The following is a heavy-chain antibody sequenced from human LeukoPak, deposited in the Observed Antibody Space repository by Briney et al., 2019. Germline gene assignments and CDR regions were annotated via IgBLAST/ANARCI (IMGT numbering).Heavy chain of an antibody. CDR3: AVHLPGDYLDR. CDR2: MNPDSGNT. CDR1: EYTFNIYV. J-gene: IGHJ4*02. Sequence: ASVKVSCKASEYTFNIYVISWVRQATGQGLEWMGWMNPDSGNTGFAQKFQGRVTMTRNTSITTAYMELSSLRSEDTAVYYCAVHLPGDYLDRWGQGTLVTVSS. V-gene: IGHV1-8*01.